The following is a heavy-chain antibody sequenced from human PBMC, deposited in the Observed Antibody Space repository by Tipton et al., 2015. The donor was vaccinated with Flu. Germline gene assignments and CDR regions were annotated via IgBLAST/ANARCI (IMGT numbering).Heavy chain of an antibody. J-gene: IGHJ5*01. V-gene: IGHV4-38-2*01. D-gene: IGHD4-17*01. CDR3: ARRDYGNYVSGPKYWFGS. CDR2: VHPTWNT. Sequence: GLVKPSETLSLTCSVYGDSIGSRNFWGWIRQPPGKGLEWIGNVHPTWNTYYNPSLTSRVTITVDRPKNHFSLRLTSVTAADTAVYYCARRDYGNYVSGPKYWFGSWGQGILVTVSS. CDR1: GDSIGSRNF.